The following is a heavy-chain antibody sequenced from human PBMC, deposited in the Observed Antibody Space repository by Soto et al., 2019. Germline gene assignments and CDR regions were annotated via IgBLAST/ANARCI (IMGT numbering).Heavy chain of an antibody. V-gene: IGHV1-24*01. Sequence: GASVKVSCKVPGYTLSELAIHRVRQAPGKGFEWMGGFDPEGSDTIYAQKFQGRVTMTSDTSTETAYMELESLTSEDTAFYYCATMGFCGPGCYSFDYWGQGTLVTVSS. CDR3: ATMGFCGPGCYSFDY. CDR2: FDPEGSDT. CDR1: GYTLSELA. J-gene: IGHJ4*02. D-gene: IGHD2-21*02.